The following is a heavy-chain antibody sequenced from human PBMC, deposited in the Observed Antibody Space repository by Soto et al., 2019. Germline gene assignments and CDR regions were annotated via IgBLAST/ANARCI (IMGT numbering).Heavy chain of an antibody. V-gene: IGHV4-59*12. CDR2: IYHSGST. D-gene: IGHD6-19*01. CDR3: ASRKDIAVAGTPFDY. Sequence: SETLSLTCTVSGVSISSYYWSWIRQPPGKGLEWIGYIYHSGSTNYNPSLKSRVTISVDTSKNQFSLKLSSVTAADTAVYYCASRKDIAVAGTPFDYWGQGTLVTVSS. J-gene: IGHJ4*02. CDR1: GVSISSYY.